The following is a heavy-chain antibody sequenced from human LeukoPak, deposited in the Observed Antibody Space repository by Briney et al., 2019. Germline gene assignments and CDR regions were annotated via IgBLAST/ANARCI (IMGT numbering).Heavy chain of an antibody. Sequence: ASVKVSCKVSGYTLTELSMHWVRQAPGKGLEWMGGFDPEDGETIYAQKFQGRVTMTEDTSTDTAYMELSSLRSEDTAVYYCARSSAYSSSFDLHVWGKGTTVTVSS. CDR3: ARSSAYSSSFDLHV. V-gene: IGHV1-24*01. CDR2: FDPEDGET. CDR1: GYTLTELS. D-gene: IGHD6-6*01. J-gene: IGHJ6*04.